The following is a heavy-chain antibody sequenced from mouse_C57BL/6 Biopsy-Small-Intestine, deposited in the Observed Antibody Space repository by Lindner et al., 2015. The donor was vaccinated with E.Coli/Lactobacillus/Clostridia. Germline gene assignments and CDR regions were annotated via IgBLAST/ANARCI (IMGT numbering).Heavy chain of an antibody. CDR2: INPSTGDT. Sequence: VQLQESGPELVKPGASVKISCKASGYSFTGYYVNWVKQSPEKSLEWIGEINPSTGDTTYNQKFRAKATLTVDKSSSTAYMQLKSLTSEDSAVYYCARGRPYYGSTNFDYWGQGTTLTVSS. D-gene: IGHD1-1*01. CDR1: GYSFTGYY. J-gene: IGHJ2*01. V-gene: IGHV1-42*01. CDR3: ARGRPYYGSTNFDY.